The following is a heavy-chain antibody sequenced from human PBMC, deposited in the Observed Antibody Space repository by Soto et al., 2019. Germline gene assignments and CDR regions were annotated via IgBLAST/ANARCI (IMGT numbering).Heavy chain of an antibody. D-gene: IGHD3-22*01. J-gene: IGHJ4*02. CDR3: ARYYYDTSGYYYDY. V-gene: IGHV4-61*08. CDR1: GGSISSGGYS. CDR2: IYYNGTT. Sequence: PSETLSLTCAVSGGSISSGGYSWSWIRQPPGKGLEGIGYIYYNGTTNYNPSLKSRVTMSVGTSKNQFSLKLSSVAAADTAVYYCARYYYDTSGYYYDYWGQGSLVTVSS.